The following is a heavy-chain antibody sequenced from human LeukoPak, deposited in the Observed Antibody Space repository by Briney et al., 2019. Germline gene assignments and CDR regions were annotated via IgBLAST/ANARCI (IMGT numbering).Heavy chain of an antibody. CDR3: AKEGIRDFWSGLGPVPYYMDV. CDR2: ISDSGGST. D-gene: IGHD3-3*01. Sequence: GGSLRLSCAVSGFTSNSYAMTWVRQAPGKGLEWVSTISDSGGSTYYADSVKGRFTISRDNSKNTLYLQMNSLRAEDTAVYYCAKEGIRDFWSGLGPVPYYMDVWGKGTTVTVSS. V-gene: IGHV3-23*01. J-gene: IGHJ6*03. CDR1: GFTSNSYA.